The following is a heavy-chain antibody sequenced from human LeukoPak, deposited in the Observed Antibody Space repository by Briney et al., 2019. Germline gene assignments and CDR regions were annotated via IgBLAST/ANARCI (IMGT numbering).Heavy chain of an antibody. CDR3: AKAPRSYYYYGMDV. CDR1: GFTFSSYA. CDR2: ISGSGGST. V-gene: IGHV3-23*01. D-gene: IGHD1-14*01. Sequence: GGSLRLSCAASGFTFSSYAMSWVRQAPGKGLEWVSAISGSGGSTYYADSVKGRFTISRDNSKNTLYLQMNSLRAEDTAVYYCAKAPRSYYYYGMDVWGQGTTVTVSS. J-gene: IGHJ6*02.